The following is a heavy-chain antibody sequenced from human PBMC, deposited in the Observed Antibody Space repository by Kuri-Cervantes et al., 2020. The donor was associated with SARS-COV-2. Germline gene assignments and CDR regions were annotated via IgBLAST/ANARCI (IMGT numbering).Heavy chain of an antibody. V-gene: IGHV3-30*02. CDR2: IRYDGSNK. CDR1: GFTFSSYG. Sequence: GGSLRLSCAASGFTFSSYGMHWVRQAPGKGLEWVAFIRYDGSNKYCADSVKGRFTISRDNSKNTLYLQMNSLRAEDTAVYYCAKRARVVPAAAVYYYYMDVWGKGTTVTVSS. J-gene: IGHJ6*03. CDR3: AKRARVVPAAAVYYYYMDV. D-gene: IGHD2-2*01.